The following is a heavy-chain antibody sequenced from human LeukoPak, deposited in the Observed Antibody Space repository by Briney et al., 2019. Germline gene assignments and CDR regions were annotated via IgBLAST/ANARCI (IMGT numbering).Heavy chain of an antibody. D-gene: IGHD3-22*01. CDR3: ARDPGGDYYDSSGYHYYFDY. V-gene: IGHV3-21*04. CDR1: GFSFSSYT. CDR2: ISTSSSYI. Sequence: GGSLRLSCAASGFSFSSYTMNWVRQAPGKGLEWVSSISTSSSYIFYADSVRGRFSVSRDNAKNSLYLQMNSLRAEDTALYYCARDPGGDYYDSSGYHYYFDYWGQGTLVTVSS. J-gene: IGHJ4*02.